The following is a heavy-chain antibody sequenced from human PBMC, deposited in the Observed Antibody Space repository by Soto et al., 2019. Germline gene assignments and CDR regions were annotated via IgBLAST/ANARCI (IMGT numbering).Heavy chain of an antibody. V-gene: IGHV4-4*02. J-gene: IGHJ4*02. CDR1: GGSISSSNW. D-gene: IGHD2-2*02. CDR2: IYHSGST. CDR3: ARVHGRVIPD. Sequence: QVQLQESGPGLVKPSGTLSLTCAVSGGSISSSNWWRWVRQPPGKGLEWIGEIYHSGSTNYNPSLKSRAPISVDKSKNQSSLKLSSVTAAEAAVYYCARVHGRVIPDWGQGTLVTVSS.